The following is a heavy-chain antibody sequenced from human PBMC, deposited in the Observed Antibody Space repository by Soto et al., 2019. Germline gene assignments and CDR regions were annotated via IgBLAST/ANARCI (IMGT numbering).Heavy chain of an antibody. D-gene: IGHD2-2*02. J-gene: IGHJ6*02. CDR2: ISSRSDI. V-gene: IGHV3-21*01. CDR1: GFTFSTYS. CDR3: AREYTAWPLAYGLDV. Sequence: GGSLRLSCVGSGFTFSTYSINWVRQAPGKGLEWVSSISSRSDIYYADSVKGRFTISRDNAKNSVSPQMNSLRAEDTAVYYCAREYTAWPLAYGLDVWGQGTTVTVSS.